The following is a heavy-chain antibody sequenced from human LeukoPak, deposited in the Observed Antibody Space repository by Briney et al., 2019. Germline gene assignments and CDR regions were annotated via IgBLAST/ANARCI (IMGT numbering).Heavy chain of an antibody. V-gene: IGHV4-39*01. CDR3: ARHPGDIAYFDY. CDR2: VFHSGST. D-gene: IGHD2-15*01. J-gene: IGHJ4*02. Sequence: QVQLQESGPGLVKPSETLSLTCTVSGGSISSGSSFWGWIRQSPGKGLEWIGNVFHSGSTTYNSSLKSRVTISVDTSKNQFSLKLSSVTAADTAIYYCARHPGDIAYFDYWGQGALVTVSS. CDR1: GGSISSGSSF.